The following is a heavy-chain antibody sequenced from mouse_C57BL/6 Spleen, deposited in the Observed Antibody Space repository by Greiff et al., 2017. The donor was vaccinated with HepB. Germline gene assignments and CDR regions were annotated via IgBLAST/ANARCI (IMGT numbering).Heavy chain of an antibody. CDR1: GFTFSSYA. D-gene: IGHD2-4*01. CDR3: ARIYYDYDGDMDY. J-gene: IGHJ4*01. Sequence: EVKLVESGGGLVKPGGSLKLSCAASGFTFSSYAMSWVRQTPEKRLEWVATISDGGSYTYYPDNVKGRFTISRDNAKNNLYLQMSHLKSEDTAMYYCARIYYDYDGDMDYWGQGTSVTVSS. V-gene: IGHV5-4*03. CDR2: ISDGGSYT.